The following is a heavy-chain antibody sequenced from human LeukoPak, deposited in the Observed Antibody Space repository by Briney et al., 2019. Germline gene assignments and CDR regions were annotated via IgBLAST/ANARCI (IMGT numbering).Heavy chain of an antibody. J-gene: IGHJ3*02. CDR2: IYTSGST. Sequence: PSETLSLTCTVSGGSISSYYWSWIRQPAGKGLEWIGRIYTSGSTNYNPSLKSRVTMSVDTSKNQFSLKLSSVTAADTAVYYCARDAYYYDSSGYYHAFDIWGQGTMVTVSS. CDR3: ARDAYYYDSSGYYHAFDI. V-gene: IGHV4-4*07. CDR1: GGSISSYY. D-gene: IGHD3-22*01.